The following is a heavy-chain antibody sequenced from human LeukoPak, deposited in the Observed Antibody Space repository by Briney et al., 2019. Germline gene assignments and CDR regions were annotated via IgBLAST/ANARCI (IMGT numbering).Heavy chain of an antibody. CDR1: GFPFRSYA. CDR2: IFFDGSDE. Sequence: GRSLRLSCAASGFPFRSYAMHWVRQAPGKGLDWVAVIFFDGSDEYFADSVKGRFTIPRDISKNMLYLEMNSLRAEDTAVYNCARAVVVGATTLYFDYWGQGTLVTVSS. D-gene: IGHD1-26*01. CDR3: ARAVVVGATTLYFDY. V-gene: IGHV3-33*01. J-gene: IGHJ4*02.